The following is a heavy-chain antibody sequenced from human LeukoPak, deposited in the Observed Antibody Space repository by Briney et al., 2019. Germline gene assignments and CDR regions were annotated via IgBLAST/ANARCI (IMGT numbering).Heavy chain of an antibody. CDR3: ARDGLYDSSGYYCDY. Sequence: GGSLRLSCAASGFTFSTYAMSWVRQAPGKGLEWVSAISDSGANTYYADSVRGRFTISRDNSKNTLYLQMNSLRAEDTAVYYCARDGLYDSSGYYCDYWGQGTLVTVSS. V-gene: IGHV3-23*01. D-gene: IGHD3-22*01. CDR1: GFTFSTYA. CDR2: ISDSGANT. J-gene: IGHJ4*02.